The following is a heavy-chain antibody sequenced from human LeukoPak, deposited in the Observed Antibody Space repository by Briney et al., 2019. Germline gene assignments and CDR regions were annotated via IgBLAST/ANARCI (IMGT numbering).Heavy chain of an antibody. CDR3: AREGYYDSSGYYLNWFDP. Sequence: SETLSLTCTVTGGSISGYYWSWIRQPPGKGLEWIGYIYYSGSTNYNPSLKSRATISVDTSKNQFSLKLSSVTAADTAVYYCAREGYYDSSGYYLNWFDPWGQGTLVTVSS. CDR1: GGSISGYY. V-gene: IGHV4-59*01. CDR2: IYYSGST. J-gene: IGHJ5*02. D-gene: IGHD3-22*01.